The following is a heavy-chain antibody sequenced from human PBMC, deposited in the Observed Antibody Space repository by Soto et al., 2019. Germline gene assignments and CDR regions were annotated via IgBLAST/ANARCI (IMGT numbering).Heavy chain of an antibody. CDR3: ARGKWLDNY. Sequence: QVQLQQWGAGLLKPSETLSLTCAVYGGSFSTYYWTWIRQPPGRGLEWIGEVNHRGNTSYNPSLKSRVTTAVDTSKNQFSLSLNSVTAAGTAVYYCARGKWLDNYWGQGTLVTVSS. CDR1: GGSFSTYY. CDR2: VNHRGNT. J-gene: IGHJ4*02. V-gene: IGHV4-34*01. D-gene: IGHD6-19*01.